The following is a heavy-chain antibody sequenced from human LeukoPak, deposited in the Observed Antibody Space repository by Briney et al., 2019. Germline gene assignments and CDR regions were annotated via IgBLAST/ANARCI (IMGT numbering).Heavy chain of an antibody. CDR1: GYTFTGYY. Sequence: GASVKVSCKASGYTFTGYYMHWVRQAPGQGLEWMGWINPNSGGTNYAQKFQGRVTMTRDTSISTAYMELSRLRSDDTAVYYCAGSTSSGYYSGDAFDIWGQGTMVTVSS. D-gene: IGHD3-22*01. V-gene: IGHV1-2*02. CDR2: INPNSGGT. CDR3: AGSTSSGYYSGDAFDI. J-gene: IGHJ3*02.